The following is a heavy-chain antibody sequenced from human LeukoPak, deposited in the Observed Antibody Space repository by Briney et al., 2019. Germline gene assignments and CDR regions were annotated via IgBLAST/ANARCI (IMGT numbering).Heavy chain of an antibody. CDR2: ISGSGGST. CDR3: ANLESGDDVFDI. V-gene: IGHV3-23*01. J-gene: IGHJ3*02. D-gene: IGHD5-12*01. CDR1: GFTFSIYA. Sequence: GGSLRLSCAASGFTFSIYAMSWVRQAPGKGLEGVSVISGSGGSTYYADSVKGRFTISRDNSKNTLYLQMNSLRDEDTAVYYCANLESGDDVFDIWGQGTMVTVSS.